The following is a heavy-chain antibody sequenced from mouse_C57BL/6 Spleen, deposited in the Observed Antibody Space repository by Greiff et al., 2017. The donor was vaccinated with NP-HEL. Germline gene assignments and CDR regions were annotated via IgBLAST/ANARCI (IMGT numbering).Heavy chain of an antibody. CDR3: ARERQVKY. D-gene: IGHD6-1*01. J-gene: IGHJ2*01. Sequence: EVMLVESGGGLVKPGGSLKLSCAASGFTFSSYAMSWVRQTPEKRLEWVATISDGGSYTYYPDNVKGRFTISRDNAKNNLYLQMSNLKSEDTAIYYCARERQVKYSGQGTTHTDYS. V-gene: IGHV5-4*01. CDR1: GFTFSSYA. CDR2: ISDGGSYT.